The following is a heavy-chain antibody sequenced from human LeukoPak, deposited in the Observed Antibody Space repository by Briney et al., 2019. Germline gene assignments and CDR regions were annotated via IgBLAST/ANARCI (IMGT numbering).Heavy chain of an antibody. D-gene: IGHD1-26*01. CDR3: ARRGGSGRAFDY. Sequence: SETLSLTCSASGSSISGETYYWGWIRQPQGKGLEWIGSIDYTGSTYDNPSLNSRITISVDTSKNQFSLKLSSVTAADTAVYYCARRGGSGRAFDYWGQGTLVTVSS. CDR2: IDYTGST. J-gene: IGHJ4*02. V-gene: IGHV4-39*01. CDR1: GSSISGETYY.